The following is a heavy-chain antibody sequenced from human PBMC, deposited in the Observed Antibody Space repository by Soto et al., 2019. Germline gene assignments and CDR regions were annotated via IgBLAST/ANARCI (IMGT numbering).Heavy chain of an antibody. D-gene: IGHD1-26*01. CDR3: ANRPGASYRERFDA. CDR2: IYWDDAK. CDR1: GFSLSTSGVN. J-gene: IGHJ5*02. V-gene: IGHV2-5*02. Sequence: QITLKESGPTLVKPTQTLTLTCTFSGFSLSTSGVNVGWIRQPPGKALEWLALIYWDDAKLYSPSLKSRLTITKDTSKNQVVLSMTNMDPVDTATYYFANRPGASYRERFDAWGQGTLVTVSS.